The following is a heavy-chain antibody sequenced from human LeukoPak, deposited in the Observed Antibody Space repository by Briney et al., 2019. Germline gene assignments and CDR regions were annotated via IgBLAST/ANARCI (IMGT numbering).Heavy chain of an antibody. V-gene: IGHV3-21*01. CDR3: AKDQDVVFGYFDN. CDR2: ISSSSSYI. CDR1: GFTFSSYS. D-gene: IGHD3-3*01. J-gene: IGHJ4*02. Sequence: GGSLRLSCAASGFTFSSYSMNWVRQAPGKGLEWVSSISSSSSYIYYADSVKGRFTISRDNAKNSLYLQMNSLRAEDTAVFYCAKDQDVVFGYFDNWGQGTLVTVSS.